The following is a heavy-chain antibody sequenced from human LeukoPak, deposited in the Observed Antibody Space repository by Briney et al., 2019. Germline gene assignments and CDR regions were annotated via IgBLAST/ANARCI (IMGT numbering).Heavy chain of an antibody. CDR2: INHSGST. J-gene: IGHJ6*03. CDR3: ARIVNRGGYYYYYYMDV. CDR1: GGSFSGYY. Sequence: SETLSLTCAVYGGSFSGYYWSWIRQPPGKGLEWIGEINHSGSTNYNPSLKSRVTISVDTSKNQFSLKLSSVTAADTAVYYCARIVNRGGYYYYYYMDVWGKGTTVTVSS. V-gene: IGHV4-34*01. D-gene: IGHD1-26*01.